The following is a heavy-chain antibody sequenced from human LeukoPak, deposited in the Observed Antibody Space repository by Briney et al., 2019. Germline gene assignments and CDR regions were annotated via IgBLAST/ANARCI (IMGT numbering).Heavy chain of an antibody. CDR1: GDSFTSVTDY. J-gene: IGHJ4*02. Sequence: PSETLSLTCTVSGDSFTSVTDYWAWIRQPPGKGLEWIASGDYSGGTYYNPSLESRVTISVDTSKNQFSLKLSSVTAADTAVYYCAREIGINGYNYVDYWGQGTLVTVSS. V-gene: IGHV4-39*07. CDR2: GDYSGGT. CDR3: AREIGINGYNYVDY. D-gene: IGHD5-24*01.